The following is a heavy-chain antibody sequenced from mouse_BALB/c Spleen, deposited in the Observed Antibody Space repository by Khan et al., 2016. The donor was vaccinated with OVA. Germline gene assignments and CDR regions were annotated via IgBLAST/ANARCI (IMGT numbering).Heavy chain of an antibody. D-gene: IGHD1-2*01. CDR3: ARDSYGYMGYFDY. V-gene: IGHV5-17*02. J-gene: IGHJ2*01. Sequence: EVELVESGGGLVQPGGSRKLSCAASGFTFSSFGMHWIRQAPEKGLEWVAYISSGSNTTYYSDTLKGRFTISRDNPKNTLFLQMASLRSEDTAMYDCARDSYGYMGYFDYWGQGTTLTVSS. CDR2: ISSGSNTT. CDR1: GFTFSSFG.